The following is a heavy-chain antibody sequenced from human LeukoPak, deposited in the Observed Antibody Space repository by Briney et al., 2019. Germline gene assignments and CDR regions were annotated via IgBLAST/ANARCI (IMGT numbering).Heavy chain of an antibody. CDR3: ARGTIITGTRGWFDP. Sequence: SETLSLTCTVSGGSISSSSYYWGWIRQPPGKGLEWIGYIYYSGSTNYNPSLKSRVTISVDTSKNQFSLKLSSVTAADTAVYYCARGTIITGTRGWFDPWGQGTLVTVSS. J-gene: IGHJ5*02. D-gene: IGHD1-7*01. CDR2: IYYSGST. V-gene: IGHV4-61*05. CDR1: GGSISSSSYY.